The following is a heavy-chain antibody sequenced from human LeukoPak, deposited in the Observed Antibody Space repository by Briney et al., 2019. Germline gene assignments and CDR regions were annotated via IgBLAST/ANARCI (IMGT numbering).Heavy chain of an antibody. CDR2: TYYRSKWNN. Sequence: SQTLSLTCAISGDSVSSNSAVWNWIRLSPSRGLEWLGRTYYRSKWNNHYAVSVKSLITINPDTSKNQFSLQLNSVTPEDTAVYYCARDAVGSSYFDYWGQGTLVTVSS. CDR1: GDSVSSNSAV. V-gene: IGHV6-1*01. CDR3: ARDAVGSSYFDY. D-gene: IGHD1-26*01. J-gene: IGHJ4*02.